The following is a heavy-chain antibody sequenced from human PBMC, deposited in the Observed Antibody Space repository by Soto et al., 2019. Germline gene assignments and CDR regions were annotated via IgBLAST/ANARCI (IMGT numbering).Heavy chain of an antibody. CDR3: ARKFISGEPAAKAYYYHGMDV. J-gene: IGHJ6*02. Sequence: GGSLRLSCAASVFTFSTYGMHWVRQAPGKGLEWVAVIWYDGSNKYYVDSVKGRFSISRDNSKNTLYLQMNSLRAEDTAVYFCARKFISGEPAAKAYYYHGMDVWGQGTTVTVSS. CDR1: VFTFSTYG. D-gene: IGHD2-2*01. V-gene: IGHV3-33*01. CDR2: IWYDGSNK.